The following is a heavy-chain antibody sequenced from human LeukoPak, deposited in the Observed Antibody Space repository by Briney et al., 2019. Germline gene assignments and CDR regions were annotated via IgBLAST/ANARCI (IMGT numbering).Heavy chain of an antibody. Sequence: GGSLRLSCAASGFRFDDYAIHWVRQAPGKGLEWVSGISWNSGMIGYADSVRGRFTISRDNAKNSLYLQMNSLRVEDTASYYCVKDHYDSKDAFDTWGQGTMVTVSS. CDR3: VKDHYDSKDAFDT. V-gene: IGHV3-9*01. CDR1: GFRFDDYA. CDR2: ISWNSGMI. J-gene: IGHJ3*02. D-gene: IGHD3-22*01.